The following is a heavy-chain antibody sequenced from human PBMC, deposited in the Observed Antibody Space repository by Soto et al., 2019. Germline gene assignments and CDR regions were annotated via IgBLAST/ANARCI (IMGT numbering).Heavy chain of an antibody. CDR2: INPNSGGT. CDR1: GYTFTGYY. Sequence: ASVKVSCKXSGYTFTGYYMHWVRQAPGQGLEWMGWINPNSGGTNYAQKFQGRVTMTRDTSISTAYMELSRLRSDDTAVYYCAREQVGATPFDYWGQGTLVTVSS. V-gene: IGHV1-2*02. CDR3: AREQVGATPFDY. D-gene: IGHD1-26*01. J-gene: IGHJ4*02.